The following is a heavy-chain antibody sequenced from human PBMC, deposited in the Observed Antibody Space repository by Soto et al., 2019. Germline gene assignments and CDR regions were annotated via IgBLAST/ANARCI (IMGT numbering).Heavy chain of an antibody. Sequence: QVQLVESGGGVVQPGRSLRLSCAASGFTFSSYGMHWVRQAPGKGLEWVAVISYDGSNKYYADSVKGRFTISRDNSKNTLYLQMNSLRAEDTAVYYCAKPLRTHAFDIWGQGTMVTVSS. J-gene: IGHJ3*02. CDR1: GFTFSSYG. V-gene: IGHV3-30*18. CDR3: AKPLRTHAFDI. D-gene: IGHD3-16*01. CDR2: ISYDGSNK.